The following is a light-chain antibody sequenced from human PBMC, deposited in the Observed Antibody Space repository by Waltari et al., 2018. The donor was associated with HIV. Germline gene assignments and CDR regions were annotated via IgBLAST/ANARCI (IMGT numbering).Light chain of an antibody. J-gene: IGKJ2*01. CDR1: ESISTS. CDR3: QQTASTPYT. CDR2: VAS. Sequence: DIQMTQSPPSLSASVGGTVSITCRANESISTSLNWYQHKPGKAPKLLIYVASTLQSGVPPRFSGSGSETDFDLTINRLQPEDFATYYCQQTASTPYTFGRGTKLEIK. V-gene: IGKV1-39*01.